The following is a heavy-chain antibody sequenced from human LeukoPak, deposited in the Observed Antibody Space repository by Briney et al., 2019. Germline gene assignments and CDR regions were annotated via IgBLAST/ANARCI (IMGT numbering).Heavy chain of an antibody. D-gene: IGHD3-22*01. CDR1: GFTFSSYA. CDR3: AKTYYYDSSGYYYFDY. V-gene: IGHV3-23*01. J-gene: IGHJ4*02. Sequence: GGSLRLSCAASGFTFSSYAMSWVRQAPGKGLEWVSAISGSGGSTYYADSVKGRFTISRDNSKNTLYLQMNSLRAEDTAVYYCAKTYYYDSSGYYYFDYWGQGTLVTVSS. CDR2: ISGSGGST.